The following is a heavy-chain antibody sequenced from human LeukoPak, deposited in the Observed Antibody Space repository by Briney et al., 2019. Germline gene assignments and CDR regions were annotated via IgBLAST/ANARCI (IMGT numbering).Heavy chain of an antibody. J-gene: IGHJ4*02. Sequence: SGGSLRLSCAASGFTFSSYGMHWVRQAPGKGLEWVAVIWYDGSNKYYADSVKGRFTISRDNSKNTLYLQMNSLRAEDTAVYYCAREVVDTAMMYYFDYWGQGTLVTVSS. CDR2: IWYDGSNK. D-gene: IGHD5-18*01. CDR3: AREVVDTAMMYYFDY. V-gene: IGHV3-33*01. CDR1: GFTFSSYG.